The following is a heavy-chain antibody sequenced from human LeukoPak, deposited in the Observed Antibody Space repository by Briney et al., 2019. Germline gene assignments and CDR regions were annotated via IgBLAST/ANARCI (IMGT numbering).Heavy chain of an antibody. D-gene: IGHD3-3*01. J-gene: IGHJ4*02. CDR1: GHSISSGYY. Sequence: SETLSLTCAVSGHSISSGYYWGWIRRPPGKGLEWIGSIYHSGSTYYNPSLKSRVTISVDTSKNQFSLKLSSVTAADTAVYYCASLKPITIFGVVSDYWGQGTLVTVSS. V-gene: IGHV4-38-2*01. CDR3: ASLKPITIFGVVSDY. CDR2: IYHSGST.